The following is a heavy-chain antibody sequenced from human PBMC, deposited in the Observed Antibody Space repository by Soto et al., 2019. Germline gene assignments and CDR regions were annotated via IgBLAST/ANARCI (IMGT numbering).Heavy chain of an antibody. V-gene: IGHV4-34*01. CDR2: INHSGST. Sequence: QVQLQQWGAGLLKPSETLSLTCAVYGGSFSGYYWSWIRQPPGKGLEWIGEINHSGSTNYNPSLKSRVTISVDTSKNQFSLKLSSVTAADTAVYYCARGLPPAAVAGTNYYYYYMDVWGKGTTVTVSS. CDR1: GGSFSGYY. D-gene: IGHD6-19*01. J-gene: IGHJ6*03. CDR3: ARGLPPAAVAGTNYYYYYMDV.